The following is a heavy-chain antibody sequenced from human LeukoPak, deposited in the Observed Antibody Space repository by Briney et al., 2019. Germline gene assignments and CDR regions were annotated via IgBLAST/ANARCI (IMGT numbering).Heavy chain of an antibody. D-gene: IGHD1-26*01. J-gene: IGHJ2*01. CDR2: IFYSGTT. V-gene: IGHV4-59*08. CDR1: GGSISGYY. Sequence: SETLSLTCTVSGGSISGYYWSWIRQPPGKGLEWIGYIFYSGTTNYNPSLKSRVTILVDTSKFYLKLSSVTAADTAVYYCARHGGNYWYFDLWGRGTLVTVSS. CDR3: ARHGGNYWYFDL.